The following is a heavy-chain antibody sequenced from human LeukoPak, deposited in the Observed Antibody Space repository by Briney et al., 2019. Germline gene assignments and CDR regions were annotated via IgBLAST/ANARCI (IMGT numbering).Heavy chain of an antibody. V-gene: IGHV3-66*01. Sequence: GGSLRLPCAVSGFNVSSNYLNWDRHAQGKGPEWVSVIYSGGSTYSADFVKGRLTICRDNSKNTLYLQMNSLRAENTAVYHCARVNSRTAQFDYWGQGTLVTVSS. D-gene: IGHD6-13*01. CDR1: GFNVSSNY. J-gene: IGHJ4*02. CDR3: ARVNSRTAQFDY. CDR2: IYSGGST.